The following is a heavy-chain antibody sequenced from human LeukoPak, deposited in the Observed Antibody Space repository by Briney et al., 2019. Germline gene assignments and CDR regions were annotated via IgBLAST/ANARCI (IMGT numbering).Heavy chain of an antibody. CDR2: INPFSGAT. J-gene: IGHJ2*01. D-gene: IGHD3-10*01. Sequence: ASVKVSCTASGYNFTSYQLHWVRQAPGQGLEWMGTINPFSGATRCARSFQGRVAMTRDTSTNTLYMDLESLQFGDTAVYFCTIDGHPTGIGSWFFDLWGRGTQVIVSS. V-gene: IGHV1-46*01. CDR1: GYNFTSYQ. CDR3: TIDGHPTGIGSWFFDL.